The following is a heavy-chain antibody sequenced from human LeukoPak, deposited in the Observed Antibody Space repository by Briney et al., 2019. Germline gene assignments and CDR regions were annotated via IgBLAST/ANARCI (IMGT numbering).Heavy chain of an antibody. CDR2: ISGSGGST. CDR3: AKNRGNYYYFDY. D-gene: IGHD4-11*01. Sequence: AGGSLRLSCAASGVTLSSFAMSWVRQAPGKGLEWVSAISGSGGSTYYADSVKGRFTISRDNSKNTLYLQMNSLRAEDTAVYYCAKNRGNYYYFDYWGQGTLVTVSS. J-gene: IGHJ4*02. CDR1: GVTLSSFA. V-gene: IGHV3-23*01.